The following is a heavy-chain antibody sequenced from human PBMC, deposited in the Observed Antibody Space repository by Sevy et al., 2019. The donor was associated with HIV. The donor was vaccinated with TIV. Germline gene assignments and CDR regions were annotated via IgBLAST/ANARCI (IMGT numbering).Heavy chain of an antibody. D-gene: IGHD6-19*01. CDR1: AYSISSDYY. J-gene: IGHJ4*02. Sequence: SETLSLTCAVSAYSISSDYYWGWVRQPPGKGLEWIGSIYHSGYSYYNPSFKSRVTISVNTSKNQFSLKLSSVTAADTAVYYCARATGTQVAGLYYFDYWGQGTLVTVSS. V-gene: IGHV4-38-2*01. CDR2: IYHSGYS. CDR3: ARATGTQVAGLYYFDY.